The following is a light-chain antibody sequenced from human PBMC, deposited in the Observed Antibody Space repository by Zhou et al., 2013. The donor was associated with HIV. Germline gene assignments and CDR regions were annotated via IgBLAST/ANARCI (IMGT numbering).Light chain of an antibody. V-gene: IGKV1-33*01. CDR1: QDISNY. J-gene: IGKJ1*01. CDR2: DAS. CDR3: QKYNSAPPV. Sequence: DIQMTQSPSSLSASVGDRVTITCQASQDISNYLNWYQQKPGKAPKLLIYDASNLETGVPSRFSGSGSGTDFTLTISSLQPEDVATYYCQKYNSAPPVFGQGTKVEIK.